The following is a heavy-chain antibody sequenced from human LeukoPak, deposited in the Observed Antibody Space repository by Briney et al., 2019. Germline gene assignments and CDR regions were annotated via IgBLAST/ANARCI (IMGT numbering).Heavy chain of an antibody. CDR2: FYSSTRT. J-gene: IGHJ6*04. Sequence: PSQTLSLTCTVSGDSLTSGSRYWSWIRQPAGKGLEWIGHFYSSTRTTYNPSLESRVTISGDTAKNQFSLKLDSVTAADTAVYFCARCMSELDYGDYAYYYHMDVWGKGATVTVSS. V-gene: IGHV4-61*09. CDR1: GDSLTSGSRY. CDR3: ARCMSELDYGDYAYYYHMDV. D-gene: IGHD4-17*01.